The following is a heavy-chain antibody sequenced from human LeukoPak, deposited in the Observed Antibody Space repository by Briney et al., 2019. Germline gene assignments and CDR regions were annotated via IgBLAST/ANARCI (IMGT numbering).Heavy chain of an antibody. V-gene: IGHV3-23*01. CDR2: ISSSGGST. CDR3: AKHTVGVTRVYAFDI. Sequence: SGGSLRLSCAASGLTFSSYGMSWVRQAPGKGLEWVSAISSSGGSTYSTDSVKGRFTISRDNSKNTLYLQMNSLRAEDTAVYYCAKHTVGVTRVYAFDIWGQGTMVTVSS. J-gene: IGHJ3*02. D-gene: IGHD1-26*01. CDR1: GLTFSSYG.